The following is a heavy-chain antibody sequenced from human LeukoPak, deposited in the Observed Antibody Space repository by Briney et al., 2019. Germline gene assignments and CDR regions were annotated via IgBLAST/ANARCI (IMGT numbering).Heavy chain of an antibody. J-gene: IGHJ4*02. D-gene: IGHD2-21*01. CDR1: GFTFNDYA. Sequence: GGSLRLSCAASGFTFNDYAMHWVRQAPGKGLEWVAVISHDGTNKYYAESVRGRFTISRDNSRNTLYLYKNSLRDADTAVYYCALTVIGVVYYFDNWGQGTLVTVSS. V-gene: IGHV3-30*04. CDR2: ISHDGTNK. CDR3: ALTVIGVVYYFDN.